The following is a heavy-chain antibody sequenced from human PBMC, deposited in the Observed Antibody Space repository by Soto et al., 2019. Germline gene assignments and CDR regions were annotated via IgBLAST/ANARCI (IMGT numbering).Heavy chain of an antibody. V-gene: IGHV4-34*01. D-gene: IGHD6-19*01. J-gene: IGHJ6*02. CDR3: ARGATDNIAVAENYGMDV. CDR1: GGSFSGYI. Sequence: SETLSLTCAVSGGSFSGYIWTWIRQTPGKGLQWIGQINHSGSSIYNPSLKNRVTISVDTSKNQFSLKLSSVTAADTAVYYCARGATDNIAVAENYGMDVWGQGTTVTVSS. CDR2: INHSGSS.